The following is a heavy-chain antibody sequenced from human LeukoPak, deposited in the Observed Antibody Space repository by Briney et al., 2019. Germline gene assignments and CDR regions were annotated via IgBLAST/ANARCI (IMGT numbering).Heavy chain of an antibody. CDR2: IDSSGITI. Sequence: GGSLRLSCAGSGFPFSSYEMNWLRQAPGKGLEWVSHIDSSGITIYYGDSVKGRFTISRDNAKNSIYLQMDSLRVEDTAICYCARDSVGDLLDYWGQGTPVTVSS. V-gene: IGHV3-48*03. CDR1: GFPFSSYE. D-gene: IGHD4-17*01. J-gene: IGHJ4*02. CDR3: ARDSVGDLLDY.